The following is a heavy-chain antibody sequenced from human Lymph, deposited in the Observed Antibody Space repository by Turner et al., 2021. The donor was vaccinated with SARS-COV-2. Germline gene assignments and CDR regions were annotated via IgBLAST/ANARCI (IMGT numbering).Heavy chain of an antibody. V-gene: IGHV4-59*01. CDR2: IYYSGST. D-gene: IGHD2-2*01. CDR3: ARVVPAGWYYFDY. Sequence: QVQLQESGPGLVKPSETLSLTCTVSGDSISSFYWSWIRQPPGKGLEWIGYIYYSGSTIYNPSLKSRVTISVETSKNQFSLKLRSVTAADTAVYYCARVVPAGWYYFDYWGQGTLVTVSS. J-gene: IGHJ4*02. CDR1: GDSISSFY.